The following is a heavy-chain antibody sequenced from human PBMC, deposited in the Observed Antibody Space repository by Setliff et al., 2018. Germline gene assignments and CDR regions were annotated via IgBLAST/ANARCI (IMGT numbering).Heavy chain of an antibody. J-gene: IGHJ4*02. CDR1: GGTFSSYA. V-gene: IGHV1-2*04. CDR2: IIPNSGGT. Sequence: GASVKVSCKASGGTFSSYAISWVRQAPGQGLEWMGGIIPNSGGTNYAQKFQGWVTMTRDTSISTAYMELSSLRSEDTAVYYCAARGSNILTGYYHYWGQGTLVTVSS. D-gene: IGHD3-9*01. CDR3: AARGSNILTGYYHY.